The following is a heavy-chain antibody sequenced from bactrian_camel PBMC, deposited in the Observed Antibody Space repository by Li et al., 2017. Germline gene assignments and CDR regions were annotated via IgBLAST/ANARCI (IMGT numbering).Heavy chain of an antibody. CDR3: ATGIWTMFP. J-gene: IGHJ6*01. D-gene: IGHD4*01. CDR2: IHDDGSA. Sequence: HVQLVESGGGSVQSGGSLRLSCAVSGHDYRYCSMGWYRRAPGKESDLRERELVAIIHDDGSATYADSVKARFTISRDNAKSMLHLQMNSLKSEDTALYYCATGIWTMFPWGQGTQVTVS. V-gene: IGHV3S53*01. CDR1: GHDYRYCS.